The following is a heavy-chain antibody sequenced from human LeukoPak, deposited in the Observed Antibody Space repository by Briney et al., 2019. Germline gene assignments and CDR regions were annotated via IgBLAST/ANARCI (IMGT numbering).Heavy chain of an antibody. Sequence: SETLSLTCTVYGGSFSNYYWTWIRQPPGKGLEWIGEINHSGGTNYNPSLKSRITISIDTSKNQISLKLSSVTAADTAVYYCAADRSGSPGSWGQGTLGTVSS. CDR2: INHSGGT. V-gene: IGHV4-34*01. J-gene: IGHJ5*02. D-gene: IGHD3-10*01. CDR3: AADRSGSPGS. CDR1: GGSFSNYY.